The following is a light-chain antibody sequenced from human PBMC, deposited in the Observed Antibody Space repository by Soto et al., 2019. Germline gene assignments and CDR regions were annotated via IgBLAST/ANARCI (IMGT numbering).Light chain of an antibody. CDR2: AAS. CDR3: QQSYSTPFT. V-gene: IGKV1-39*01. J-gene: IGKJ3*01. CDR1: QSISTY. Sequence: DIQMTQSPSSLSASVGDRVTITCRASQSISTYLKWYQQKAGKAPKVMIHAASSLQSGVPSRFSGSGSGTDFTLTISSLQPEDFGTCYCQQSYSTPFTFAPGTKVDIK.